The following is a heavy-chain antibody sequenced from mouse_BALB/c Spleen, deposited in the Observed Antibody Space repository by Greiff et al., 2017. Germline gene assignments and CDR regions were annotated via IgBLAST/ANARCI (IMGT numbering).Heavy chain of an antibody. V-gene: IGHV5-17*02. D-gene: IGHD3-1*01. CDR1: GFTFTSFG. Sequence: EVKLMESGGGLVQPGGSRKLSCAASGFTFTSFGMHWVRQAPEKGLEWVAYISSGSSTIYYADTVKGRFTISRDNTKNTLFLQMTSLRSEDTAVYYCARNLRDWYFDVWGAGTTVTVSS. J-gene: IGHJ1*01. CDR2: ISSGSSTI. CDR3: ARNLRDWYFDV.